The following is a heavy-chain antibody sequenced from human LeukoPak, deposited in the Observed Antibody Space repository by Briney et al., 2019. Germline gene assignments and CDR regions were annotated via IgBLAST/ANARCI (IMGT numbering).Heavy chain of an antibody. D-gene: IGHD6-13*01. J-gene: IGHJ6*03. CDR1: GGSLSSSSYY. CDR3: ARELAEIAAAIRGYYYYYMDV. CDR2: IYYSGST. Sequence: SETLSPTCTVSGGSLSSSSYYWGWTRQPPGEGLEWIGRIYYSGSTYYNPSLKRRVTLSVDTSKNQFSLKLSSVTAADTAVYYCARELAEIAAAIRGYYYYYMDVWGKGTTVTVSS. V-gene: IGHV4-39*01.